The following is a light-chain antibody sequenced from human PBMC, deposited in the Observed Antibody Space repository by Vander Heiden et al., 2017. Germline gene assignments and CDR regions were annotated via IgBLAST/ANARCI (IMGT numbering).Light chain of an antibody. J-gene: IGKJ4*01. V-gene: IGKV1-39*01. CDR3: QQSYSNPPLT. Sequence: DIQMTPSPSSLSASVGDRVTIPCRASQSISSYLNWYQQKPGKAPKLLIYAASSLQSGVPSRFSGSGSGTDFTLTISSLQPEDFATYYCQQSYSNPPLTFGGGTKVEIK. CDR1: QSISSY. CDR2: AAS.